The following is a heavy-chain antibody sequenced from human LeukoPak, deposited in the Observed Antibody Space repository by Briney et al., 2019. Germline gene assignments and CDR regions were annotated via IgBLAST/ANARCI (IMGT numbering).Heavy chain of an antibody. CDR3: AREYSSSSGLDY. V-gene: IGHV1-69*01. D-gene: IGHD6-6*01. Sequence: ASVKVSCKASGGTCSSYAISWVRQAPGQGLEWMGGIIPIFGTANYAQKFQGRVTITADESTSTAYMELSSLRSEDTAVYYCAREYSSSSGLDYWGQGTLVTVSS. CDR1: GGTCSSYA. CDR2: IIPIFGTA. J-gene: IGHJ4*02.